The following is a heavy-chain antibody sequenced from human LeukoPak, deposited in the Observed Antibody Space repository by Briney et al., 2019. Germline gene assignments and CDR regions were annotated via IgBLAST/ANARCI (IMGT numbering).Heavy chain of an antibody. V-gene: IGHV1-2*02. CDR3: ARDRAYYDILTGYYSNWFDP. J-gene: IGHJ5*02. CDR2: INPNSGGT. Sequence: ASVKVSCKSSGYTFTGYYMHWVRQAPGQGLEWMGWINPNSGGTNYAQKFQGRVTMTRDTSISTAYMELSRLRSDDTAVYYCARDRAYYDILTGYYSNWFDPWGQGTLVTVS. CDR1: GYTFTGYY. D-gene: IGHD3-9*01.